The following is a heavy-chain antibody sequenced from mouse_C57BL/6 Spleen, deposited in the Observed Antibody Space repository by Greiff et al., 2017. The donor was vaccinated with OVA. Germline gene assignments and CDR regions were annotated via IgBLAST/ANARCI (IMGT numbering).Heavy chain of an antibody. Sequence: VQLQQPGAELVKPGASVKMSCKASGYNFTSYWITWVKQRPGQGLEWIGDIYPGSGSTNYNEKFKRKATLTVDTSSSTAYMQLSSLTSEDSAVYYCARYYYCSSYEYFDYWGQGTTLTVSS. CDR3: ARYYYCSSYEYFDY. CDR2: IYPGSGST. D-gene: IGHD1-1*01. J-gene: IGHJ2*01. CDR1: GYNFTSYW. V-gene: IGHV1-55*01.